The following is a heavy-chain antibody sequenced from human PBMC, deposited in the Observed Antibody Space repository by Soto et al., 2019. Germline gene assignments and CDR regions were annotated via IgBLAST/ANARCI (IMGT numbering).Heavy chain of an antibody. V-gene: IGHV3-30*18. Sequence: GSLRLSCAASGFSFSNFGMQRVRQAPVKGLEFVASITYYVNTKYSADSVKGRFTISRHNSTNTLYLQMTSLRSEDTAVYQCAKFWG. CDR2: ITYYVNTK. J-gene: IGHJ1*01. CDR3: AKF. CDR1: GFSFSNFG.